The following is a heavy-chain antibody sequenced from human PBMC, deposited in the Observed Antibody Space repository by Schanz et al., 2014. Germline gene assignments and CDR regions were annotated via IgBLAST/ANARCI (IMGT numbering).Heavy chain of an antibody. CDR2: ISGSGGST. Sequence: EVQLVQSGGGLVQPGGSLRLSCAASGFTFSSYTMNWVRQAPGKGLEWVSGISGSGGSTYDADSVKGRFTISRDNSKNTLYLQMNSLRAEDTAVYYCAKDHAGSDILTALGNWGQGTLVTVSS. D-gene: IGHD3-9*01. J-gene: IGHJ4*02. CDR3: AKDHAGSDILTALGN. CDR1: GFTFSSYT. V-gene: IGHV3-23*04.